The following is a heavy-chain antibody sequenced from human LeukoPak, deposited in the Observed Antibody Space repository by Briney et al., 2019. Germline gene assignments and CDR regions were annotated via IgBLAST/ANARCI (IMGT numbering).Heavy chain of an antibody. CDR3: ATVRPHYDSSGHRHHWFDP. D-gene: IGHD3-22*01. CDR2: FDPEDGET. J-gene: IGHJ5*02. Sequence: ASVNVSCKVSGYTLNELSMHWVRQAPGKGLEWMGGFDPEDGETIYAQKFQGRVTMTEDTSTDTAYMELSSLRSEDTAVYYCATVRPHYDSSGHRHHWFDPWGQGTLVTVSS. V-gene: IGHV1-24*01. CDR1: GYTLNELS.